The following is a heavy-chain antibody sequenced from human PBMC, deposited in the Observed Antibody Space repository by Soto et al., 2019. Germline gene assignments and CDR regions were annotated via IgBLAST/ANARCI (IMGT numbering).Heavy chain of an antibody. V-gene: IGHV4-34*01. CDR1: GGSFSGYY. D-gene: IGHD3-10*01. CDR3: ARVIMVRGVMSGMDV. J-gene: IGHJ6*02. CDR2: INHSGST. Sequence: PSETLSLTCAVYGGSFSGYYWSWIRQPPGKGLEWIGEINHSGSTNCNPSLKSRVTISVDTSKNQFSLKLSSVTAADTAVYYCARVIMVRGVMSGMDVWGQGTTVTVSS.